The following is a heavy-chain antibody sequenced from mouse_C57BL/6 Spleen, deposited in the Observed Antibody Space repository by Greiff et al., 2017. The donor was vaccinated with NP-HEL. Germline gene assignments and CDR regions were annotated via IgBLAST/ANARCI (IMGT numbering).Heavy chain of an antibody. Sequence: VQLQQPGAELVRPGSSVKLSCKASGYTFTSYWMHWVKQRPIQGLEWIGNIDPSDSETHYNQKFKDKATLTVDKSSSTAYMQLSSLTSEDSAVYYCARDYYGNYGYWYFDVWGTGTTVTVSS. CDR2: IDPSDSET. CDR1: GYTFTSYW. J-gene: IGHJ1*03. CDR3: ARDYYGNYGYWYFDV. V-gene: IGHV1-52*01. D-gene: IGHD2-1*01.